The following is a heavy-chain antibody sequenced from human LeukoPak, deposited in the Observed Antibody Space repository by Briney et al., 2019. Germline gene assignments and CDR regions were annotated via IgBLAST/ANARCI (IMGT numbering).Heavy chain of an antibody. CDR3: AKQAYDSPRTDFDY. CDR2: VSTSGGST. Sequence: GALRLSCAASGLTFSRYAMSWVRQAPGKGLEWVSGVSTSGGSTYYADSVKGRFTISRDNSKNTLHLQMNSLRAEDTAIYYCAKQAYDSPRTDFDYWGQGTLVTVSS. V-gene: IGHV3-23*01. CDR1: GLTFSRYA. D-gene: IGHD3-22*01. J-gene: IGHJ4*02.